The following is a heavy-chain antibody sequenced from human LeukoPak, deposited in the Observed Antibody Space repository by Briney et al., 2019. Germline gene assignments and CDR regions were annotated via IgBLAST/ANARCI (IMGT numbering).Heavy chain of an antibody. CDR1: GHAISSGYH. CDR3: ARDRDLENFDY. Sequence: SETLSLTCSVSGHAISSGYHWGWIRQPPGKGLEWVGSIHRTGSTYYNPSLKSRVTISVDTSKNQFSLSVRSVTAADSAVYYCARDRDLENFDYWGQGTLVTVSS. J-gene: IGHJ4*02. D-gene: IGHD1-1*01. V-gene: IGHV4-38-2*02. CDR2: IHRTGST.